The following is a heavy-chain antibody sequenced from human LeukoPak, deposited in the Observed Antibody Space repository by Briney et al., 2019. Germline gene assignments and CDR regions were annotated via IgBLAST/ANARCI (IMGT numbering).Heavy chain of an antibody. CDR2: IYRSGTT. CDR3: ARRSPYSTGWSSYFDY. Sequence: SETLSLTCAVSGGSISSTNWWSRVRQPPGKGLEWIGEIYRSGTTNYKPSLKSRVTISLDKSRNHFSLKLTSVTAADSAVYCCARRSPYSTGWSSYFDYWGQGALVTVSS. J-gene: IGHJ4*02. CDR1: GGSISSTNW. D-gene: IGHD6-19*01. V-gene: IGHV4-4*01.